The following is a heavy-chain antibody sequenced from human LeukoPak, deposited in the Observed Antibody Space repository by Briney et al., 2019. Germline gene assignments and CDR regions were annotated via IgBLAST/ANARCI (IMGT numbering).Heavy chain of an antibody. V-gene: IGHV4-59*01. Sequence: SETLSLTCTVRGDSMSSYYWRWLRQPPGKGLEWIEYIYYSGRNNYNPSLKSRVTISVDTSKNQCFLNLRSVNAADTAVNSCARVSPAYYGMDVWGQGTTVTVSS. CDR1: GDSMSSYY. CDR3: ARVSPAYYGMDV. CDR2: IYYSGRN. J-gene: IGHJ6*02.